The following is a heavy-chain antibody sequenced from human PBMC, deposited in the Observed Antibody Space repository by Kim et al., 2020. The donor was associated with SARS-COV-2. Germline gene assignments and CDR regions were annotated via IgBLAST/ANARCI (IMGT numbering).Heavy chain of an antibody. CDR1: GFTFSSYG. J-gene: IGHJ6*02. CDR3: AKDPDPYSSNYRYGLHV. V-gene: IGHV3-30*18. CDR2: ISYDGSNK. D-gene: IGHD6-13*01. Sequence: GGSLRLSCAASGFTFSSYGIHWVRQAPGKGLEWVAVISYDGSNKHYADSVKGRFTISRDNSKNTLYLQINSLRAEDTAVYYCAKDPDPYSSNYRYGLHVWGQGTTVTLSS.